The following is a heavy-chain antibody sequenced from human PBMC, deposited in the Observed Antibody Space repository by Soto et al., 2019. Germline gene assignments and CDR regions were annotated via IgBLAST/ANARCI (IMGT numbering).Heavy chain of an antibody. CDR2: VKPDGSAT. J-gene: IGHJ6*02. CDR3: ARDRERVTVNGGIALGAMEV. CDR1: GFTFNYYW. D-gene: IGHD3-22*01. Sequence: GGSLRLFCAASGFTFNYYWMTWVRQAPGKGLEWVANVKPDGSATFYADSLKGRFTVSRDNAKNSVSLQMDSLRADDTAVYYCARDRERVTVNGGIALGAMEVWRHRTTVTVSS. V-gene: IGHV3-7*03.